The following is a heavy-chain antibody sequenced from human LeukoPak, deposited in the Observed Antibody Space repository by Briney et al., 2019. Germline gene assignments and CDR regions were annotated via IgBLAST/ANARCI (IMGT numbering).Heavy chain of an antibody. CDR2: INPNSGGT. CDR1: GYTFTGYY. J-gene: IGHJ4*02. Sequence: ASVKVSCKASGYTFTGYYMHWVRQAPGQGLEWMGWINPNSGGTNYAQKFQGRVTMTRDTSISTAYMELSRLRCDDTAVYYCAREVGYQYYDFWSGPRLDYWGQGTLVTVSS. D-gene: IGHD3-3*01. V-gene: IGHV1-2*02. CDR3: AREVGYQYYDFWSGPRLDY.